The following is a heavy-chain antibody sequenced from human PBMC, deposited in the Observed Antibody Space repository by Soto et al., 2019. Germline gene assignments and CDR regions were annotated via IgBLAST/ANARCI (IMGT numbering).Heavy chain of an antibody. D-gene: IGHD3-10*01. Sequence: GGSLRLSCAASGFTFSNAWMNWVRQAPGKGLEWVGRIKSKTDGGTTDYAAPVKGRFTISRDDSKNTLYLQMNSLKTEDTAVYYCTTAELELLWFGNGDYWGQGTLVTVSS. CDR2: IKSKTDGGTT. CDR1: GFTFSNAW. J-gene: IGHJ4*02. V-gene: IGHV3-15*07. CDR3: TTAELELLWFGNGDY.